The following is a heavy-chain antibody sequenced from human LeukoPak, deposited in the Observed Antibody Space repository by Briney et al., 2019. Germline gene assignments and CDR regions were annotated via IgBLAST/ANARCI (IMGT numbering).Heavy chain of an antibody. D-gene: IGHD6-13*01. CDR3: ARHDPYSSSWPPVNDY. CDR2: INHSGST. J-gene: IGHJ4*02. Sequence: SETLSLTCAVYGGSFSGYYWSWIRQPPGKGLEWIGEINHSGSTNYDPSLKGRVTISVDTSKNQFSLKLSSVTAADTAVYYCARHDPYSSSWPPVNDYWGQGTLVTVSS. V-gene: IGHV4-34*01. CDR1: GGSFSGYY.